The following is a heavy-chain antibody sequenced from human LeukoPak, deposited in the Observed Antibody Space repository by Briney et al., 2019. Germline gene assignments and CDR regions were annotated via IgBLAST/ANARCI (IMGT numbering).Heavy chain of an antibody. CDR3: ARLGQWLVRDYFDY. V-gene: IGHV4-39*01. D-gene: IGHD6-19*01. J-gene: IGHJ4*02. CDR1: GGSISSSSYY. CDR2: IYYSGST. Sequence: SETLSLTCTVSGGSISSSSYYWGWIRQPPGKGLEWIGSIYYSGSTYYNPSLKSRATISVDTSKNQFSLKLSSVTAADTAVYYCARLGQWLVRDYFDYWGQGTLVTVSS.